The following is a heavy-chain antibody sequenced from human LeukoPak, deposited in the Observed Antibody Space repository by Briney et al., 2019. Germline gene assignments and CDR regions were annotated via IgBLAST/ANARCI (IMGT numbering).Heavy chain of an antibody. V-gene: IGHV3-48*01. D-gene: IGHD2-15*01. J-gene: IGHJ4*02. CDR1: GFTFSSYS. Sequence: GGSLRLSCVASGFTFSSYSMNWVRQAPGKGLEWVSYISSSSNTIYYADSVKGRFTISRDNAKNSLYLQMNSLRAEDTAVYYCARGGCSGGSCYLSLTTIDYWGQGTLVTVSS. CDR2: ISSSSNTI. CDR3: ARGGCSGGSCYLSLTTIDY.